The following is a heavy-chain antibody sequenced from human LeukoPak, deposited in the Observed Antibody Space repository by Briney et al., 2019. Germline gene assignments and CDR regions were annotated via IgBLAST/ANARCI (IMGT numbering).Heavy chain of an antibody. D-gene: IGHD3-10*01. Sequence: GRPLRLSCAASGFTFSSYGMHWVRQAPGKGLEWVAVIWYDGSNKYYADSVKGRFTISRDNSKNTLYLQMNSLRAEDTAVYYCARGPPYYYGSPAYYFDYWGQGTLVTVSS. V-gene: IGHV3-33*01. CDR2: IWYDGSNK. CDR3: ARGPPYYYGSPAYYFDY. J-gene: IGHJ4*02. CDR1: GFTFSSYG.